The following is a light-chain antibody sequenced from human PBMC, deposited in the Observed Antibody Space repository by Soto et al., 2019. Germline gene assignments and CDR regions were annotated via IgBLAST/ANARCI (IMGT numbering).Light chain of an antibody. CDR1: PGISNS. CDR2: AAS. J-gene: IGKJ1*01. V-gene: IGKV1-27*01. Sequence: IQMTQSPSSLSASVGDRVTITCRASPGISNSLAWYQQKPVKVPKLLIYAASTLQSGVPSRFSGSGSGTDFTLTISSLQPEDVATYYCQKYNSAPRTFGQGTKVESK. CDR3: QKYNSAPRT.